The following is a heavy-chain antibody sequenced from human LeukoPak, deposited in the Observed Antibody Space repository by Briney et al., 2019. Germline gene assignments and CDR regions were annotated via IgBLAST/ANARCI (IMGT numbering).Heavy chain of an antibody. D-gene: IGHD4-23*01. V-gene: IGHV4-59*01. CDR2: IYYSGTT. CDR3: AREVTVHDAFDV. Sequence: PSETLSLTRTVSGASLNNNFWSWIPQPPGKGREWIGYIYYSGTTNYNPSLKSRVTISVDTSKNQFSLKLSSVTAADTAIYYCAREVTVHDAFDVWGQGTMVTVSS. CDR1: GASLNNNF. J-gene: IGHJ3*01.